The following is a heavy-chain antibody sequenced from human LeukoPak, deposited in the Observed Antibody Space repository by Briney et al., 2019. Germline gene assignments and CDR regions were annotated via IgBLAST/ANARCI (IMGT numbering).Heavy chain of an antibody. CDR1: GGSISSYY. CDR3: ARAGPVGYYDSSGYSEYYYYYYMDV. D-gene: IGHD3-22*01. Sequence: SETLSLPCTVSGGSISSYYWSWIRQPPGKGLEWIGYIYYSGSTNYNPSLKSRVTISVDTSKNQFSLKLSSVTAADTAVYYCARAGPVGYYDSSGYSEYYYYYYMDVWGKGTAVTVSS. V-gene: IGHV4-59*01. CDR2: IYYSGST. J-gene: IGHJ6*03.